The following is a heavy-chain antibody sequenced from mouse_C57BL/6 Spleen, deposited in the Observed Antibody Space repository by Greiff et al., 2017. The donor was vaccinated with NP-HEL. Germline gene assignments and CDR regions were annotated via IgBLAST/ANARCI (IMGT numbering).Heavy chain of an antibody. CDR1: GYAFSSYW. CDR2: IYPGDGDT. CDR3: ARGGTTVRGYFDY. J-gene: IGHJ2*01. V-gene: IGHV1-80*01. Sequence: QVQLQQSGAELVKPGASVKISCKASGYAFSSYWMNWVKQRPGKGLEWIGQIYPGDGDTNYNGKFKGKATLTADKSSSTAYMQLSSLTSEDSAVYFGARGGTTVRGYFDYWGKGTTLTVSA. D-gene: IGHD1-1*01.